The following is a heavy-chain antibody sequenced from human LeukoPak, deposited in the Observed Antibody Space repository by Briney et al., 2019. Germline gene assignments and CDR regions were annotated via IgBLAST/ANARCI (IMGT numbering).Heavy chain of an antibody. J-gene: IGHJ6*03. D-gene: IGHD2-2*01. CDR2: ISGSGGST. CDR1: GFTFSSYG. Sequence: GGSLRLSCAAPGFTFSSYGMSWVRQAPGKGLEWVSAISGSGGSTYYADSVKGRFTISRDNSKNTLYLQMNSLRAEDTAVYYCAKPIVPLRYYYYMDVWGKGTTVTVSS. CDR3: AKPIVPLRYYYYMDV. V-gene: IGHV3-23*01.